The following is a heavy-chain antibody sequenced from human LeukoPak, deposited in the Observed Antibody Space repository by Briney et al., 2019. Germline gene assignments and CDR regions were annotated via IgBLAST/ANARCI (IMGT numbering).Heavy chain of an antibody. CDR3: ARGPTNFDY. Sequence: ASVKVSCKASGYTFTSYGITWVRQAPGQGLEWMGWISPKNGNTNQAQILQGRVTMTTDTSTDTAYMELRSLRPDDTAMYYCARGPTNFDYWGQGTLVTVSS. CDR1: GYTFTSYG. CDR2: ISPKNGNT. V-gene: IGHV1-18*01. D-gene: IGHD2-2*01. J-gene: IGHJ4*02.